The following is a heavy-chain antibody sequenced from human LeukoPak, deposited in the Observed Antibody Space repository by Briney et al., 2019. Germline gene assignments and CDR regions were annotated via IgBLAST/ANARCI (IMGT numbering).Heavy chain of an antibody. V-gene: IGHV3-33*01. J-gene: IGHJ3*02. CDR3: ARDVSVVPAAPDAFDI. Sequence: GGSLRLSCAASGFTFSSYGMHCVRQAPGKGLEWVAVIWYDGSNKYYADSVKGRFTISRDNSKNTLYLQMNSLRAEDTAVYYCARDVSVVPAAPDAFDIWGQGTMVTVSS. CDR2: IWYDGSNK. D-gene: IGHD2-2*01. CDR1: GFTFSSYG.